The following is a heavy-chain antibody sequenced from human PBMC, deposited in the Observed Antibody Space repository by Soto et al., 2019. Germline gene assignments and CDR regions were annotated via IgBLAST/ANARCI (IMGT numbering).Heavy chain of an antibody. J-gene: IGHJ4*02. Sequence: KTSETLSLTCTVSGGSISSGDYYWTWIRQHPGRGLEWIGYISYSGSTYYNPSLKSRLAISVDTSKNQFSLRLSSVTAADTAVYYCARDRGSGTYYELDYWGQGTLVTVSS. CDR3: ARDRGSGTYYELDY. D-gene: IGHD1-26*01. CDR1: GGSISSGDYY. V-gene: IGHV4-31*03. CDR2: ISYSGST.